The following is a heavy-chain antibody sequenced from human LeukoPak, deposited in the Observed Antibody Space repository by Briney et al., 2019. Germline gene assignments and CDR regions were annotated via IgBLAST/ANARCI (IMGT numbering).Heavy chain of an antibody. J-gene: IGHJ4*02. V-gene: IGHV4-34*01. CDR1: GGSFSGYY. D-gene: IGHD3-22*01. Sequence: PSETLSLTCADSGGSFSGYYWSWIRQPPGKGLEWIGEINHSGSTNYTSSLKSRVTISVDTSKTLFSLKRSSVTAADTAVYYCARIYDGGGYYLRYFDYWSQGSLVTVSS. CDR3: ARIYDGGGYYLRYFDY. CDR2: INHSGST.